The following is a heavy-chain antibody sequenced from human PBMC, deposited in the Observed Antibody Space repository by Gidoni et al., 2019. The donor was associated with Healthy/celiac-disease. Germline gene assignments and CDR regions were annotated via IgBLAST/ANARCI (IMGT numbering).Heavy chain of an antibody. Sequence: EVQLVESGGGLVKPGGSLRLSCAASGFTFSSYSMNWVRQAPGKGLEWVSSISSSSSYIYYADSVKGRFTISRDNAKNSLYLQMNSLRAEDTAVSYCARGIIAVAGYYFDYWGQGTLVTVSS. CDR1: GFTFSSYS. D-gene: IGHD6-19*01. CDR2: ISSSSSYI. J-gene: IGHJ4*02. V-gene: IGHV3-21*01. CDR3: ARGIIAVAGYYFDY.